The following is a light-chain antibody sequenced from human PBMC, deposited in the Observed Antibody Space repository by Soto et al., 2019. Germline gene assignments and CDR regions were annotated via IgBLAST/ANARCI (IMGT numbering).Light chain of an antibody. J-gene: IGLJ2*01. V-gene: IGLV2-8*01. CDR2: EVS. CDR1: SSDVGGYNY. Sequence: QSVLTQPPSASGSPGQSVTISCTGTSSDVGGYNYVSWYRQHPGKAPKLMIYEVSKRPSGVPDRFSGSKSGNTASLTVSGLQAEDEADYYCSSYAGSNNFGVFGGGTKLTVL. CDR3: SSYAGSNNFGV.